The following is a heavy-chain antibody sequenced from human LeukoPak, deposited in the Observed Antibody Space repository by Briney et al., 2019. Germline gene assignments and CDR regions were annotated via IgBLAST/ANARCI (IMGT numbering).Heavy chain of an antibody. J-gene: IGHJ5*02. CDR2: INHSGST. D-gene: IGHD3-3*01. CDR1: GGSFSGYY. V-gene: IGHV4-34*01. CDR3: ARGRYDLVAWFDP. Sequence: SETLSLTCAVYGGSFSGYYWSWIRQPPGKGLEWIGEINHSGSTNYNPSLKSRVTISVDTSKNQFSLKLSSVTAADTAVYYCARGRYDLVAWFDPWGQGTLVTVSS.